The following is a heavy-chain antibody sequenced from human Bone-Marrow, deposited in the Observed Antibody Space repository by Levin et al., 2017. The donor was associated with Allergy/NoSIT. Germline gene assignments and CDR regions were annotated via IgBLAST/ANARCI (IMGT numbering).Heavy chain of an antibody. CDR1: GFTFSNAW. CDR2: IKSKTDGGTT. D-gene: IGHD3-10*01. CDR3: TTFSGGFWMPNRHNWFDP. J-gene: IGHJ5*02. V-gene: IGHV3-15*07. Sequence: GGSLRLSCAASGFTFSNAWMNWVRQAPGKGLEWVGRIKSKTDGGTTDYAAPVKGRFTISRDDSKNTLYLQMNSLKTEDTAVYYCTTFSGGFWMPNRHNWFDPWGQGTLVTVSS.